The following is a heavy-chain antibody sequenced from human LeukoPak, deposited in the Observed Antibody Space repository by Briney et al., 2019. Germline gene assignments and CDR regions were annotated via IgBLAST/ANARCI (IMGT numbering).Heavy chain of an antibody. V-gene: IGHV4-30-2*01. J-gene: IGHJ5*02. CDR1: GDSISSGGYS. Sequence: SETLSLTCAVSGDSISSGGYSWRWIRQPPGKGLEWIGYIYHSGSTYYNPSLKSRITISVDRSKNQFSLKLSSVTAADTAVYYCARGGSGSYYNPGWFDPWGQGTLVTVSS. D-gene: IGHD3-10*01. CDR3: ARGGSGSYYNPGWFDP. CDR2: IYHSGST.